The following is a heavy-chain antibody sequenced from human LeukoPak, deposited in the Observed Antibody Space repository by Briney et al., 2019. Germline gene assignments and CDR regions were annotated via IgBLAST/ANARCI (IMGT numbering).Heavy chain of an antibody. V-gene: IGHV5-51*01. CDR1: GYSFTSYW. D-gene: IGHD3-3*01. Sequence: GESLKISCKGSGYSFTSYWIGWVRQMPGKGLEWMGIIHPGDSDTRYSPSFQGQVTISADKSISTAYLQWSSLKASDTAMYYCARQSDFWSGYEDAFDIWGQGTMVTVSS. CDR2: IHPGDSDT. CDR3: ARQSDFWSGYEDAFDI. J-gene: IGHJ3*02.